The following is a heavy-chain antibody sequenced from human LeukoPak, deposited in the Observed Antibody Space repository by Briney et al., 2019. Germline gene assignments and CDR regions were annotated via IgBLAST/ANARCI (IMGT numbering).Heavy chain of an antibody. J-gene: IGHJ4*02. CDR3: ARDGYCSGGSCYSFDY. Sequence: GGSLRLSCAASGFTFDDYGMSWVRQAPGKGLEWVSGINWNGGSTGYADSVKGRFTISRDNAKNSLYLQMNSLRAEDTALYYCARDGYCSGGSCYSFDYWGQGTLVTVSS. CDR2: INWNGGST. D-gene: IGHD2-15*01. V-gene: IGHV3-20*04. CDR1: GFTFDDYG.